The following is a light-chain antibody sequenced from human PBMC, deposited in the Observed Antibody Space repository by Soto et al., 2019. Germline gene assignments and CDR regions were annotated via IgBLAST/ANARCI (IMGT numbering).Light chain of an antibody. J-gene: IGKJ5*01. CDR3: QQRSNWPPIT. CDR1: QSISRNY. V-gene: IGKV3D-20*02. Sequence: IVLTQSPGTLSLSPGERVTLSCRASQSISRNYLAWYQQKPGLAPRLIMYNGSRRAAGTPDRFSGSGSGTDFSLTISSLEPEDFAVYYCQQRSNWPPITFGQGTRLEIK. CDR2: NGS.